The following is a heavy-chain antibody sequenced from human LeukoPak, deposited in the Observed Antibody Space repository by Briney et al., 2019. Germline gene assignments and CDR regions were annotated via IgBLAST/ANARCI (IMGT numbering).Heavy chain of an antibody. Sequence: GGSLRLSCAASGFTVSSNYMSWVRQAPGKGLEWVSVIYSGGSTYYADSVKGRFTISRDNSKNTLYLQMNSLRAEDTAVYYCARDLRDGYITTSYYFDYWGQGTLVTVSS. V-gene: IGHV3-53*01. J-gene: IGHJ4*02. CDR1: GFTVSSNY. D-gene: IGHD5-24*01. CDR2: IYSGGST. CDR3: ARDLRDGYITTSYYFDY.